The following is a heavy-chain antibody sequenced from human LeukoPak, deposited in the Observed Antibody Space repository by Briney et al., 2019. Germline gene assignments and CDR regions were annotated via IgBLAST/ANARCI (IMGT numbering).Heavy chain of an antibody. J-gene: IGHJ4*02. CDR1: GFTFSSYS. V-gene: IGHV3-48*01. CDR3: ASSGSYRFDY. D-gene: IGHD1-26*01. Sequence: GGSLRLSCAASGFTFSSYSMNWVRQAPGKGLEWVSHITASGTAMFYADSVKGRFTISRGNAKNSLYLQMNSLRGEDTAVYYCASSGSYRFDYWGQGTLVTVSS. CDR2: ITASGTAM.